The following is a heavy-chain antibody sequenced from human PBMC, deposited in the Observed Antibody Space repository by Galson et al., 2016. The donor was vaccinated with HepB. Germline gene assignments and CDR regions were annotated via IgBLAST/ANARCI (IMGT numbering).Heavy chain of an antibody. V-gene: IGHV3-53*01. CDR3: ARVTGGYIRFDH. CDR1: GFSVNSNY. J-gene: IGHJ5*02. CDR2: IYSGGST. Sequence: SLRLSCAASGFSVNSNYMSWVRQAPGKGLEWVSVIYSGGSTYYAVSVKGRITISRDTSKNTAFLQMDSLRAADTADYYCARVTGGYIRFDHWGQGTPGTVSS. D-gene: IGHD2-8*02.